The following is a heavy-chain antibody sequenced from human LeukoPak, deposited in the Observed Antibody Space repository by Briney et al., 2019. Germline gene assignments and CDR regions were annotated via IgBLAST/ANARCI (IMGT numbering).Heavy chain of an antibody. D-gene: IGHD3-9*01. CDR1: GYTFTSYA. Sequence: ASVKVSCKASGYTFTSYAMNWVRQAPGQRLEWMGWINAGNGDTKYSQKFQGRVTITRDTSAKTAYMELSSLRSEDTAVHYCAREADWYQIKDAFDIWGQGTMVIVSS. V-gene: IGHV1-3*01. CDR3: AREADWYQIKDAFDI. CDR2: INAGNGDT. J-gene: IGHJ3*02.